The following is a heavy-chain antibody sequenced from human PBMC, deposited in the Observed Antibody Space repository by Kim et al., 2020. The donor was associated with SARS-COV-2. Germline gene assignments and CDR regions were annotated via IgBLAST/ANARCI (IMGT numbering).Heavy chain of an antibody. D-gene: IGHD2-2*01. CDR2: LHHTGST. J-gene: IGHJ3*02. Sequence: SETLSLTCTVSRGSISSNTYYWGWIRQPPGKGLEWIGSLHHTGSTFYNPSLKSRVSVSADTPKNQFSLKLESVTAADTAVYYCARHLGYCSSATCYGAFDIWGQGPLLTVSA. CDR1: RGSISSNTYY. V-gene: IGHV4-39*01. CDR3: ARHLGYCSSATCYGAFDI.